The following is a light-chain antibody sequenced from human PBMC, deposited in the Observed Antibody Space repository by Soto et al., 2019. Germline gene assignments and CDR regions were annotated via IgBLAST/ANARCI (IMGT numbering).Light chain of an antibody. CDR3: CSYPGINTFVV. CDR1: SSDVGSYNL. V-gene: IGLV2-23*03. J-gene: IGLJ2*01. CDR2: EGS. Sequence: QSALTQPASVSGSPGQSITISCTGTSSDVGSYNLVSWYQEHPGKAPKLMIYEGSKRPSGVSNRFSGSKSGNTASLTISGLQSDDEADYYCCSYPGINTFVVFGGGTKLTVL.